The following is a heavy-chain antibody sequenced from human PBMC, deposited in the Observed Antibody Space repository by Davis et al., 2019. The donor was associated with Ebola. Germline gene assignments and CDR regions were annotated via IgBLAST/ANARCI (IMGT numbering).Heavy chain of an antibody. Sequence: GGSLRLSCAASGFTFSSYAMSWVRQAPGKGLEWVSAISGSGGSTYYADSVKGRFTISRDNSKNTLYLQMNSLRAEDTAVYYCAKDRVIQLWLRRRGSGYYMDVWGKGTTVTVSS. D-gene: IGHD5-18*01. CDR3: AKDRVIQLWLRRRGSGYYMDV. CDR1: GFTFSSYA. J-gene: IGHJ6*03. CDR2: ISGSGGST. V-gene: IGHV3-23*01.